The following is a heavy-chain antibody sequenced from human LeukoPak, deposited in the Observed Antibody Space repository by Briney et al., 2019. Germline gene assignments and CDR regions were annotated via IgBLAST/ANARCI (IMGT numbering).Heavy chain of an antibody. V-gene: IGHV4-31*03. D-gene: IGHD6-13*01. CDR2: MYYSGST. CDR3: ARRIAAAGTRWFDP. J-gene: IGHJ5*02. CDR1: GGSISSGGYS. Sequence: PSETLSLTCTVSGGSISSGGYSWSWIRQHPGGGLQWIGYMYYSGSTYYNPSLKSRVTISVDTSKNQFSLKLSSVTAAGTAVYYCARRIAAAGTRWFDPWGQGTLVTVSS.